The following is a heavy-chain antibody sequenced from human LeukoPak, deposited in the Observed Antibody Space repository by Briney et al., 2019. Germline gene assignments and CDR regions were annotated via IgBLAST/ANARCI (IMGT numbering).Heavy chain of an antibody. CDR3: ARDSYPGYSSSWYSDYYYYMDV. D-gene: IGHD6-13*01. CDR1: GGSFSGYY. J-gene: IGHJ6*03. CDR2: INHSGST. Sequence: SETLSLTCVVYGGSFSGYYWSWIRQPPGKGLEWIGEINHSGSTNYNPSLKSRVTMSVDTSKNQFSLKLSSVTAADTAVYYCARDSYPGYSSSWYSDYYYYMDVWGKGTTVTISS. V-gene: IGHV4-34*01.